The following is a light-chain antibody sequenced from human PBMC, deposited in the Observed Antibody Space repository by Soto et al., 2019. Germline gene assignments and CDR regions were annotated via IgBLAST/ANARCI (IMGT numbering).Light chain of an antibody. CDR1: SSNIGSYT. V-gene: IGLV1-44*01. Sequence: QAVVTQPPSASGTPGQRVTISCSGSSSNIGSYTVNWYQRFPGTAPKLLIHSNDQRPSGVPDRFSGSKSGTSASLAISGLRSDDEASYYCASWDDSLTGPEVFGGGTKLTVL. CDR2: SND. CDR3: ASWDDSLTGPEV. J-gene: IGLJ2*01.